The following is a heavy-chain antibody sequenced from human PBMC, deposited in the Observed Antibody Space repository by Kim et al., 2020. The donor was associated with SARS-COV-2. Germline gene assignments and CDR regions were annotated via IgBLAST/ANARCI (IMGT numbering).Heavy chain of an antibody. V-gene: IGHV1-2*02. Sequence: YAQKFQGRVTMTRDTSISTAYMELGRLRSDDTAVYYCARETVAGSYYFDYWGQGTLVTVSS. CDR3: ARETVAGSYYFDY. D-gene: IGHD6-19*01. J-gene: IGHJ4*02.